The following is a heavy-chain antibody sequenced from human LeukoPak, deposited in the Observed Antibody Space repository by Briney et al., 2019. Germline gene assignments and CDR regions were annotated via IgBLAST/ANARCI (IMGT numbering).Heavy chain of an antibody. CDR3: ARHDAGIAARPFDN. D-gene: IGHD6-6*01. CDR1: GGSISTYY. V-gene: IGHV4-4*09. Sequence: SETLSLTCTVSGGSISTYYWSWIRRPPGKGLEWIAYIHASGPTNYNPSLKSRITISVDTSKNQFSLKLSSVTATDTAVYYCARHDAGIAARPFDNWGQGTLVTVSS. J-gene: IGHJ4*02. CDR2: IHASGPT.